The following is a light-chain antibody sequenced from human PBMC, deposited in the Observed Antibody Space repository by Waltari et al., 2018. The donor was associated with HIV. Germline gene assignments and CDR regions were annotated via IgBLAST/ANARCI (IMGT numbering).Light chain of an antibody. Sequence: QSALTQPASVSGSPGQSITISCTGTSSAVGSYNLVSWYQQHQGKAPKLMIYEVSKRPSGVSNRFSGSKSGNTASLTISGLQAEDEADYYCCSYAGSSTYVFGTGTKVTVL. CDR1: SSAVGSYNL. CDR2: EVS. V-gene: IGLV2-23*02. CDR3: CSYAGSSTYV. J-gene: IGLJ1*01.